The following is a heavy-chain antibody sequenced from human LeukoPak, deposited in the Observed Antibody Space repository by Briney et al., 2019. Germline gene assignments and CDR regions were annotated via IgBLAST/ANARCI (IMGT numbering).Heavy chain of an antibody. CDR1: GFTFSNAW. Sequence: PGGSLRLSCAASGFTFSNAWMSWVRQAPGKGLEWVSFISSSNSFIYYADSVKGRFTISRDNAKNSLYLQMNSLRAEDTAVYYCARDRFGGWSSGGFDYWGQGTLVTVSS. CDR2: ISSSNSFI. V-gene: IGHV3-21*06. J-gene: IGHJ4*02. CDR3: ARDRFGGWSSGGFDY. D-gene: IGHD6-19*01.